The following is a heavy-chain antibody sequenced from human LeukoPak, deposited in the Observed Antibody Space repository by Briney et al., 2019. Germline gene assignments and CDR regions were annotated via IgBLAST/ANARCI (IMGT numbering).Heavy chain of an antibody. J-gene: IGHJ4*02. Sequence: ASVKVSCKASGYTFTSYGISWVRLAPGQGLEWMGWISAYNGNTNYAQRLQGRVTMTTDTSTSTAYMELRSLRSDDTAVYYCARNLLGYCSSTSCQVPDYWGQGTLVTVSS. V-gene: IGHV1-18*01. CDR2: ISAYNGNT. CDR1: GYTFTSYG. CDR3: ARNLLGYCSSTSCQVPDY. D-gene: IGHD2-2*01.